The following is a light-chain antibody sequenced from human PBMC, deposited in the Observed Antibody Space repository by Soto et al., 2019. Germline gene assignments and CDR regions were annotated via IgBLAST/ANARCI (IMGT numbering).Light chain of an antibody. Sequence: DIQMTQSPSTLSASVGDRVTITCRASQSISSWVAWYQQKPGKAPKLLIYDASSLESGVPSRFSGSGSGTEFTLTISSLQPDDFATYYCQQYNSAFGQGTKLEIK. V-gene: IGKV1-5*01. CDR2: DAS. J-gene: IGKJ2*01. CDR1: QSISSW. CDR3: QQYNSA.